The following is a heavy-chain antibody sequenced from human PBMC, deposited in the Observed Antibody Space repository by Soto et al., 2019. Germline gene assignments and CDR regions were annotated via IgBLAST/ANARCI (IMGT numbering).Heavy chain of an antibody. CDR3: ARDLAGFDY. Sequence: SETLSLTCTVSGGSISSYYWSWIRQPPGKGLEWIGYIYHSGSTYYNPSLKSRVTISVDRSKNQFSLKLSSVTAADTAVYYCARDLAGFDYWGQGTLVTVSS. CDR2: IYHSGST. CDR1: GGSISSYY. V-gene: IGHV4-59*12. J-gene: IGHJ4*02.